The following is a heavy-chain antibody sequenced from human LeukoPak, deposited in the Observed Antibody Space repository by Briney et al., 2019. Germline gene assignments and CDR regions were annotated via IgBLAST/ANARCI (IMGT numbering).Heavy chain of an antibody. D-gene: IGHD6-6*01. J-gene: IGHJ5*02. CDR1: GGSISSSSYY. Sequence: SETLSLTCTVSGGSISSSSYYWGWIRQPPGKGLEWIVSFYYSGSTYYNPSLKSRVTISVDTSKIQFSLKLSSVTAADTSVYYCARQTKSIAARRNWFDPWGQGTLVTVSS. V-gene: IGHV4-39*01. CDR3: ARQTKSIAARRNWFDP. CDR2: FYYSGST.